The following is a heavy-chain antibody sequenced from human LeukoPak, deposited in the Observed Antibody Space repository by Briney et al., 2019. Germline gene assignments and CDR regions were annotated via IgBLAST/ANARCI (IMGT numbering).Heavy chain of an antibody. CDR2: IKQDGSEN. J-gene: IGHJ6*02. V-gene: IGHV3-7*04. CDR1: GFTFSSYA. Sequence: GGSLRLSCAASGFTFSSYAMIWVRQAPGKGLEWVASIKQDGSENSYVDSVRGRFTIFRDNGRNSVFLQMNSLRVEDTAVYFCARGNPMDVWGQGTTVTVSS. CDR3: ARGNPMDV.